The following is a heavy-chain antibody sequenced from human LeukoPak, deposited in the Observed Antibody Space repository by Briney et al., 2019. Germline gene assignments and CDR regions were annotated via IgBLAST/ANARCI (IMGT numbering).Heavy chain of an antibody. CDR1: GFTLSSNF. J-gene: IGHJ6*03. CDR2: IYSDGNT. V-gene: IGHV3-53*01. Sequence: RGSLRLSCAASGFTLSSNFMTWVRQAPGKGLEWVSLIYSDGNTYYPNSVKGRLPISRDNSRNTLYLQMSSLIVEDTAVYYCAEAPITSYYYMDVWGKGTTVTVSS. D-gene: IGHD3-10*01. CDR3: AEAPITSYYYMDV.